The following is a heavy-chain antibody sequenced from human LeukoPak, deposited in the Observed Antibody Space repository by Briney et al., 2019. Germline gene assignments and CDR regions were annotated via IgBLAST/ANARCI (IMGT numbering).Heavy chain of an antibody. CDR1: GYTFTSYC. Sequence: GASVKVSCKASGYTFTSYCIHWVRQAPGQGLEWMGGIIPIFGTANYAQKFQGRVTITADESTSTAYMELSSLRSEDTAVYYCARDRGGDNWFDPWGQGTLVTVSS. CDR2: IIPIFGTA. J-gene: IGHJ5*02. D-gene: IGHD3-3*01. CDR3: ARDRGGDNWFDP. V-gene: IGHV1-69*13.